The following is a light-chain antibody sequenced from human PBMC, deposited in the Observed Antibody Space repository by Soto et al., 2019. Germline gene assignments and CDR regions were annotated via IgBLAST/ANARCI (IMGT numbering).Light chain of an antibody. J-gene: IGKJ4*01. Sequence: EIMLTQSPATLSVSPGERATLSCRASQSASDNVAWYQHKPGQGPRLLIYGASTRATGVPARFSGSGAGTEFTLTISSLQSEDFAVYFCQQYNDWPPLTFGGGTKVELK. V-gene: IGKV3-15*01. CDR1: QSASDN. CDR3: QQYNDWPPLT. CDR2: GAS.